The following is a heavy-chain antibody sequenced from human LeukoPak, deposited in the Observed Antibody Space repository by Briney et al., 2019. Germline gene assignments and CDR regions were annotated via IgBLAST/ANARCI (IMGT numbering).Heavy chain of an antibody. D-gene: IGHD3-10*01. J-gene: IGHJ4*02. CDR2: IYYSGST. Sequence: PSETLSLTCAVSGGSITSSNWWSWVRQPPGKGLEWIGSIYYSGSTYYNPSLKSRVTISVDTSKNQFSLKLNSVTATDTAVYYCARHYGPWGQGTLVTVSS. CDR3: ARHYGP. V-gene: IGHV4-39*01. CDR1: GGSITSSNW.